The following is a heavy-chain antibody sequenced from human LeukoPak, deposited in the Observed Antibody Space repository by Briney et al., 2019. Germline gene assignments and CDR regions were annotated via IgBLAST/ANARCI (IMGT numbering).Heavy chain of an antibody. CDR1: GGSFSGYY. D-gene: IGHD6-13*01. Sequence: SETLSLTCAVYGGSFSGYYWSWIRQPPGKGLEWIGYIYYSGSTNYNPSLKSRVTISVDTSKNQFSLKLSSVTAADTAVYYCARGVTAAAGTKLPGANFDYWGQGTLVTVSS. CDR2: IYYSGST. CDR3: ARGVTAAAGTKLPGANFDY. V-gene: IGHV4-59*01. J-gene: IGHJ4*02.